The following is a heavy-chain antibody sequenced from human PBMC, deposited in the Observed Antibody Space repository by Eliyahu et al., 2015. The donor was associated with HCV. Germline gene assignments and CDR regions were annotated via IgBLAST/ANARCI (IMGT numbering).Heavy chain of an antibody. V-gene: IGHV3-48*02. J-gene: IGHJ6*02. Sequence: ESGGGLVQPGGSLRLSCAASGFTFSSYSMNWVRQAPGKGLEWVSYISSSSSTIYYADSVKGRFTISRDNAKNSLYLQMNSLRDEDTAVYYCAIYYYDSSGYYYYYGMDVWGQGTTVTVSS. D-gene: IGHD3-22*01. CDR2: ISSSSSTI. CDR3: AIYYYDSSGYYYYYGMDV. CDR1: GFTFSSYS.